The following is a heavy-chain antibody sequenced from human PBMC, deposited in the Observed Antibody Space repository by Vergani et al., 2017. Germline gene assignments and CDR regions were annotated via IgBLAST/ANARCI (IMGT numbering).Heavy chain of an antibody. D-gene: IGHD3-22*01. CDR1: GFSFGDYA. J-gene: IGHJ4*02. Sequence: EVQLVESGGGLLPPGRSLRLSCAASGFSFGDYAMTWVRQAPGKGLEWVSGITWNGGSTGYADSVKGRFTISRDNAKNSLYLQLNSLRAEDTALYHCTRDMYYYNTSGYYSFDSWGQGTLVTVSS. CDR3: TRDMYYYNTSGYYSFDS. V-gene: IGHV3-20*01. CDR2: ITWNGGST.